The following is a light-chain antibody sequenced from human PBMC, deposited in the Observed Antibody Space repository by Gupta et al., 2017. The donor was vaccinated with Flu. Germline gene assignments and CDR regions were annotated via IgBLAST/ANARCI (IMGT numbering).Light chain of an antibody. CDR3: QQCCKWPLT. CDR1: RSVLHRSSNRNY. Sequence: SLGERATIKCKSSRSVLHRSSNRNYLAWYQQKPGQAPKLLIYWASNRDSGVPDRFRGSGSGTDFTLTISSLEPEDFAIYYCQQCCKWPLTFGGGTKLEIK. V-gene: IGKV4-1*01. CDR2: WAS. J-gene: IGKJ4*01.